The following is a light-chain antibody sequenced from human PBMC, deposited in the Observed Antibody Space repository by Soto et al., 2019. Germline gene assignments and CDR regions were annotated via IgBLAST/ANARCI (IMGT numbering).Light chain of an antibody. Sequence: DIQLTQSPSFLSASVGDTVTITCRASQVIRNYLAWYQHKPGKAPKFLIYATSTLQSGVPSRFSGSGSGTVFILTISSLQPEDFATYYCKQYNTSPLTFGGGPRWRSN. CDR3: KQYNTSPLT. V-gene: IGKV1-9*01. CDR2: ATS. J-gene: IGKJ4*01. CDR1: QVIRNY.